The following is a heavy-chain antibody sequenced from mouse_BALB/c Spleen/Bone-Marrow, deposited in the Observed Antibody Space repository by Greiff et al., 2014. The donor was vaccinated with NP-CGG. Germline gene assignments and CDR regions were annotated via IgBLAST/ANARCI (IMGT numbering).Heavy chain of an antibody. D-gene: IGHD1-1*01. CDR2: IDPETGGT. Sequence: QVQLQQSGAELVRPGASVTLSCKASGYTFTDYEMHWVKQTPVHGLEWIGAIDPETGGTAYNQKFKGKATLTADKSSSTAYMELRSLTSEDSAVYYCTRGGNFITTVVDYFDYWGQGTTLTVSS. J-gene: IGHJ2*01. CDR3: TRGGNFITTVVDYFDY. CDR1: GYTFTDYE. V-gene: IGHV1-15*01.